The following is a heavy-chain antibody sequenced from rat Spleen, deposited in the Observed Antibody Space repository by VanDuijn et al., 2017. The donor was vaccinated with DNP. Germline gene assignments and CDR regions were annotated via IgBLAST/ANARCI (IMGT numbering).Heavy chain of an antibody. J-gene: IGHJ4*01. CDR3: TRTPGPGYKGAMDA. V-gene: IGHV2-1*01. CDR1: GFSLNSNS. CDR2: IWSGGST. Sequence: QVQLKESGPGLVQPSQTLSLTCTVSGFSLNSNSVHWVRQPPGKGLEWVGAIWSGGSTDYNSALKSRLSISRDTSKSQVFLKMNSLQTEDTASYFCTRTPGPGYKGAMDAWGQGTSVTVSS. D-gene: IGHD1-4*01.